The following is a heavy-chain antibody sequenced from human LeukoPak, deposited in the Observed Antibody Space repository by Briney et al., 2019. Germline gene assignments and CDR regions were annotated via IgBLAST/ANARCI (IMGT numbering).Heavy chain of an antibody. D-gene: IGHD3-16*01. CDR1: GYSFINNG. Sequence: ASAKVSCKASGYSFINNGINWVRQAPGQGLEWMGWISPYNGNTNFAQKLQGRVTMTTDTSTSTAYLELRSLTFDDTAVYYCARGETRNDYWGQGTLVTVSS. V-gene: IGHV1-18*01. CDR2: ISPYNGNT. J-gene: IGHJ4*02. CDR3: ARGETRNDY.